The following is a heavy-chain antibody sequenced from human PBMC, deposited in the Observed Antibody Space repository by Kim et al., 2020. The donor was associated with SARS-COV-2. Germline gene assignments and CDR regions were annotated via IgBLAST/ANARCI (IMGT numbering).Heavy chain of an antibody. J-gene: IGHJ4*02. Sequence: ASVKVSCKASGYTFTGYYMHWVRQAPGQGLEWMGWINPNSGGTNYAQKFQGRVTMTRDTSISTAYMELSRLRSDDTAVYYCARPLQRRIAAAGIDYWGQGTLVTVSS. CDR2: INPNSGGT. V-gene: IGHV1-2*02. D-gene: IGHD6-13*01. CDR1: GYTFTGYY. CDR3: ARPLQRRIAAAGIDY.